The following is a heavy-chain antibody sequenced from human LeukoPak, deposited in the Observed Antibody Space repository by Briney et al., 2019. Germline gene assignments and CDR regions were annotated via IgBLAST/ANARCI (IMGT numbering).Heavy chain of an antibody. D-gene: IGHD6-19*01. V-gene: IGHV3-53*01. CDR1: GFIVSSNY. CDR3: ARGSSSGYLRAKLDS. Sequence: GGSLRLSCAVSGFIVSSNYMTWVRQAPGKGLEWVSSLYSGGNTYYAESVRGRFTVSRDKTKNTLYLQMNSLRAEDTAVYYCARGSSSGYLRAKLDSWGQGTLVTVSS. J-gene: IGHJ4*02. CDR2: LYSGGNT.